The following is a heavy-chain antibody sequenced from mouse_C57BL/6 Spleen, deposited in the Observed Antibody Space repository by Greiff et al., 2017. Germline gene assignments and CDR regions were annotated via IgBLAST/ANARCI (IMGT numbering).Heavy chain of an antibody. Sequence: QVQLKESGAELVKPGASVKISCKASGYAFSSYWMNWVKQRPGKGLEWIGQIYPGDGDTNYNGKFKGKATLTADKSSSTAYMQLSSLTSEDSAVYFCARRGGNYWYFDVGGTGTTVTVAS. D-gene: IGHD1-1*02. CDR3: ARRGGNYWYFDV. J-gene: IGHJ1*03. CDR1: GYAFSSYW. V-gene: IGHV1-80*01. CDR2: IYPGDGDT.